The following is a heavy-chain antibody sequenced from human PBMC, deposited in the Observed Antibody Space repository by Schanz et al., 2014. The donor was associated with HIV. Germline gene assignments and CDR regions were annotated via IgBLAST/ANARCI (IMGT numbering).Heavy chain of an antibody. D-gene: IGHD3-10*01. Sequence: QVQLVQSGAEVKKPGSSVKVSCKASGGTFNIYGISWVRQAPGQGLEWMGWISAYNGKTNYARKVQGRVTMTTDTSTTTAYMELRSLRSDDTAVYYCARVPKHNFGSGSYYPFDYWGQGTLVTVSS. V-gene: IGHV1-18*01. CDR3: ARVPKHNFGSGSYYPFDY. J-gene: IGHJ4*02. CDR1: GGTFNIYG. CDR2: ISAYNGKT.